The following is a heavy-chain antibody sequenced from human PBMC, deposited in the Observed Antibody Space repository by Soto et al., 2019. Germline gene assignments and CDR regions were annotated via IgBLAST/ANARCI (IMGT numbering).Heavy chain of an antibody. CDR2: ITAGNDNT. Sequence: ASVKVSCKASGYTFISFSIHWLRQAPGQRPEWMGWITAGNDNTYFPQKFQGRVTITRDTSANTVYMEVSSLRSEDTAVYYCARGRGYSVGSNGVDVWGQGTTVTVSS. V-gene: IGHV1-3*01. CDR1: GYTFISFS. CDR3: ARGRGYSVGSNGVDV. J-gene: IGHJ6*02. D-gene: IGHD5-18*01.